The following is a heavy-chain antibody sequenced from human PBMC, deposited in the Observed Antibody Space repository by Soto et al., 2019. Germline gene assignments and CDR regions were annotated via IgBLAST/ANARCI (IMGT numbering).Heavy chain of an antibody. CDR1: GYTFTGYY. V-gene: IGHV1-2*04. D-gene: IGHD3-22*01. J-gene: IGHJ4*02. CDR3: ARVSSMIEKYYFDY. Sequence: ASVKVSCKASGYTFTGYYMHWVRQAPGQGLEWMGWINPNSGGTNYAQKFQGWVTMTRDTSISTAYMELSRLRSDDTAVYYCARVSSMIEKYYFDYWGQGTLVTGSS. CDR2: INPNSGGT.